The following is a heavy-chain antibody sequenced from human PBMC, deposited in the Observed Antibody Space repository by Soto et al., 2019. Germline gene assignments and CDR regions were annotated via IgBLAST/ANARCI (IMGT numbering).Heavy chain of an antibody. CDR3: ARDLAAAYY. Sequence: QVHLVQSGAEVKKPGASVKVSCKASGYIFINYYIHWVRQAPGQGLEWIGIINPNGGSTNYAQKFRGRVTMSRDTCTSTVYMDLSSRRSDDTAVYYCARDLAAAYYWGQESLVTVSS. CDR1: GYIFINYY. V-gene: IGHV1-46*01. CDR2: INPNGGST. J-gene: IGHJ4*02. D-gene: IGHD6-13*01.